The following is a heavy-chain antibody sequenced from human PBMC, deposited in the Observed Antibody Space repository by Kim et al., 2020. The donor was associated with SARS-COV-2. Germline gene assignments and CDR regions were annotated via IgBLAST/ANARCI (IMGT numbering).Heavy chain of an antibody. CDR3: ARTRYSSSWDPYYFDY. J-gene: IGHJ4*02. V-gene: IGHV3-7*03. D-gene: IGHD6-13*01. Sequence: GGSLRLSCAASGFTFSSYWMSWVRQAPGKGLEWVANIKQDGSEKYYVDSVKGRFTISRDNAKNSLYLQMNSLRAEDTAVYYCARTRYSSSWDPYYFDYWGQGTLVTVSS. CDR1: GFTFSSYW. CDR2: IKQDGSEK.